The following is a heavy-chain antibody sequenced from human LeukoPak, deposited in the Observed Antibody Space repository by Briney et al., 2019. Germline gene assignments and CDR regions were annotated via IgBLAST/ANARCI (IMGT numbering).Heavy chain of an antibody. D-gene: IGHD3-22*01. CDR3: ARLDTYYYDSSGYNGDY. J-gene: IGHJ4*02. Sequence: SETLSLTCAVYGGSFSGYYWSWIRQPPGKGLEWIGEINHSGSTNYNPSLKSRVTISVDTSKNQFSLKLSSVTAADTAVYYCARLDTYYYDSSGYNGDYWGQGTLVTVSS. V-gene: IGHV4-34*01. CDR2: INHSGST. CDR1: GGSFSGYY.